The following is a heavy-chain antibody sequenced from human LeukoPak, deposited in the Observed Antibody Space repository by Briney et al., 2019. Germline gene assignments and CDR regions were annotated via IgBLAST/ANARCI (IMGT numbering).Heavy chain of an antibody. Sequence: PGGSLRLSCEASGYTFKGYGLTWVRQAPGKGLEWVANIKQDGSEKYYVDSVKGRFTISRDNAKNSLYLQMNSLRAEDTAVYYCARPLVSGWYIDPWGQGTLVTVSS. CDR3: ARPLVSGWYIDP. D-gene: IGHD6-19*01. V-gene: IGHV3-7*01. CDR1: GYTFKGYG. J-gene: IGHJ5*02. CDR2: IKQDGSEK.